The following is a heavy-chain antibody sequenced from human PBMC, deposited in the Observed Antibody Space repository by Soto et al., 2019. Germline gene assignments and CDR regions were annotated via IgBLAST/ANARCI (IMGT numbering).Heavy chain of an antibody. CDR3: ARDHAVARETPIAY. D-gene: IGHD6-19*01. CDR1: GFTFSSYA. V-gene: IGHV3-30-3*01. J-gene: IGHJ4*02. CDR2: ISYDGSNK. Sequence: QVQLVESGGGVVQPGRSLRLSCAASGFTFSSYAMHWVRQAPGKGLEWVAVISYDGSNKYYADSVKGRFTISRDNSKNTLYLQMNSLRAEDTAVYYGARDHAVARETPIAYWGQGTLVTVSS.